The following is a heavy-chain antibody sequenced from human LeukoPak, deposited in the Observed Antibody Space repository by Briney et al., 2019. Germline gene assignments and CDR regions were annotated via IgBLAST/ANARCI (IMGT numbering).Heavy chain of an antibody. Sequence: PSETLSLTCTVSGGSISSSSYYWGWIRRPPGKGLEWIGTIYYSGKTHYNPSLKSRVTISVDTSKNQFFLNLSSVTAADTAVYYCARHGGGAARGLDYWGQGTLVTVSS. CDR1: GGSISSSSYY. J-gene: IGHJ4*02. D-gene: IGHD6-6*01. V-gene: IGHV4-39*01. CDR3: ARHGGGAARGLDY. CDR2: IYYSGKT.